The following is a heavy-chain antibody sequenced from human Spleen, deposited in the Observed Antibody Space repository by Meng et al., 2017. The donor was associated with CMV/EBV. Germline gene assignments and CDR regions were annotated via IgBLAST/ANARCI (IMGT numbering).Heavy chain of an antibody. D-gene: IGHD3-22*01. V-gene: IGHV3-23*03. J-gene: IGHJ2*01. CDR1: GFTFSSYA. CDR2: IYSGGSST. CDR3: ARVSYYDSSGPYYWYFDL. Sequence: GESLKISCAASGFTFSSYAMSWVRQAPGKGLEWVSVIYSGGSSTYYADSVKGRFTISRDNAKNSLYLQMNSLRAEDTAVYYCARVSYYDSSGPYYWYFDLWGRGTLVTVSS.